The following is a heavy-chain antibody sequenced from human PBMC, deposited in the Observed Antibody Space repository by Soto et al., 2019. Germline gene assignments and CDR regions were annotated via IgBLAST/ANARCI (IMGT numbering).Heavy chain of an antibody. Sequence: GGSLRLSCAASEFTFSSYAMSWVRQAPGKGLEWVSTINGSGGSTYYADSVKGRFTISRDNSKNTLYLQMNSLRAEDTAVYYCVRSRGYCSSTSCRLFDYWGQGTLVTVSS. D-gene: IGHD2-2*01. V-gene: IGHV3-23*01. CDR3: VRSRGYCSSTSCRLFDY. CDR2: INGSGGST. J-gene: IGHJ4*02. CDR1: EFTFSSYA.